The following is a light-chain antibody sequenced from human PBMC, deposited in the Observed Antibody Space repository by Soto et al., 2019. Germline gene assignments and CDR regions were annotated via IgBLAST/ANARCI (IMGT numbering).Light chain of an antibody. CDR3: SSYTSSHTVV. V-gene: IGLV2-14*01. CDR1: SSDIGGYNY. Sequence: QSALTQPASVSGSPGQSIIISCTGTSSDIGGYNYVSWYQQHPGKAPKLMIYEVSNRPSGVSNRFSGSKSGNTASLTISGLQAEDEDDYYCSSYTSSHTVVFGGGTKLTVL. J-gene: IGLJ2*01. CDR2: EVS.